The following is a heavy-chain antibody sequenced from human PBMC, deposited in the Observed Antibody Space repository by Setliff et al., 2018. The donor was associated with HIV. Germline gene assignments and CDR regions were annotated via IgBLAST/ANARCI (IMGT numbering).Heavy chain of an antibody. CDR1: GFTFSNAW. J-gene: IGHJ6*03. V-gene: IGHV3-15*01. D-gene: IGHD3-10*01. CDR2: IKSKSEGGTA. Sequence: GGSLRLSCAASGFTFSNAWMNWVRQTPGKGLEWVGRIKSKSEGGTAEYAAPVKDRFTISRDDSKNTLYLQLNSLEVEDTAVYYCAKPYRGSVVRDQGYMDVWGKGTTVTVSS. CDR3: AKPYRGSVVRDQGYMDV.